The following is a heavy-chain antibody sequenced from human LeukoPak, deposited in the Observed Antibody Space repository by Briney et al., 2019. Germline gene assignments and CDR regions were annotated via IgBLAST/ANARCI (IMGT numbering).Heavy chain of an antibody. CDR1: GYTFTSYG. Sequence: SVKVSCKASGYTFTSYGISWVRQAPGQGLEWMGWISAYNGNTNYAQKLQGRVTITRDTSASTAYMELSSLRSEDTAVYYCATSYGSGSYVGGWFDPWGQGTLVTVSS. CDR3: ATSYGSGSYVGGWFDP. CDR2: ISAYNGNT. D-gene: IGHD3-10*01. V-gene: IGHV1-18*01. J-gene: IGHJ5*02.